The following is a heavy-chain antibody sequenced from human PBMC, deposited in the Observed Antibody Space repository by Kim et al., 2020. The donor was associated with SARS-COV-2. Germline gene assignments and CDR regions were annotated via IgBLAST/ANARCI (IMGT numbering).Heavy chain of an antibody. CDR3: ARGPRYFCSSTSCYYWRYSYYGMDV. CDR1: GGSFSGYY. CDR2: INHSGST. V-gene: IGHV4-34*01. J-gene: IGHJ6*02. D-gene: IGHD2-2*01. Sequence: SETLSLTCAVYGGSFSGYYWSWIRQPPGKGLEWIGEINHSGSTNYNPSLKSRVTISVDTSKNQFSLKLSSVTAADTAVYYCARGPRYFCSSTSCYYWRYSYYGMDVWGQGTPVTVSS.